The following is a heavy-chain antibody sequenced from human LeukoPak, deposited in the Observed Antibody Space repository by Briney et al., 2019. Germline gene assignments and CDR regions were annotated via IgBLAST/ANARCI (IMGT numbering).Heavy chain of an antibody. CDR2: IYYSGST. J-gene: IGHJ3*02. Sequence: SETLSLTCTVSGGFISNYYWIWIRQPPEKGLEYIGHIYYSGSTNYDPSLPSRGTISVDTSKNQFSLRLTSVTAADTAVYFCARRGYCSGESCYSFDIWGRGTLVTVSS. CDR1: GGFISNYY. D-gene: IGHD2-15*01. V-gene: IGHV4-59*08. CDR3: ARRGYCSGESCYSFDI.